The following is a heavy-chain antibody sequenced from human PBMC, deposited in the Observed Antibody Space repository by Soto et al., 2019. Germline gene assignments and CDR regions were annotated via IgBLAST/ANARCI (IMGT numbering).Heavy chain of an antibody. CDR2: ISYDGSNK. Sequence: PGGSLRLSCAASGFTFSSYAMHWVRQAPGKGLEWVAVISYDGSNKYYADSVKGRFTISRDNSKNTLYLQMNSLRAEDTAVYYCARDLYSSLDYWGQGTLVTVSS. CDR1: GFTFSSYA. CDR3: ARDLYSSLDY. V-gene: IGHV3-30-3*01. J-gene: IGHJ4*02. D-gene: IGHD6-19*01.